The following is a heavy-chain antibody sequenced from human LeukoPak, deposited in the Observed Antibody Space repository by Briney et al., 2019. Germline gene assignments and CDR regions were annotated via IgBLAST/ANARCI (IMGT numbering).Heavy chain of an antibody. CDR3: AKAKGGGLVGAFDI. CDR1: GFTFDDYA. CDR2: ISWNSGSI. J-gene: IGHJ3*02. V-gene: IGHV3-9*01. D-gene: IGHD3-16*01. Sequence: GRSLRLSCAASGFTFDDYAMHWVRQAPGKGLEWVSGISWNSGSIGYADSVKGRFTISRDSAKNSLYLQMNSLRAEDTALYYWAKAKGGGLVGAFDIWGQGTMVTVSS.